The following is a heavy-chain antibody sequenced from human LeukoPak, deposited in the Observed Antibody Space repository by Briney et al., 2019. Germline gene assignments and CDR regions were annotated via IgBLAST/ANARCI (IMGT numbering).Heavy chain of an antibody. J-gene: IGHJ4*02. D-gene: IGHD3-16*01. CDR1: GFSFSSCA. Sequence: GGSLRLSCAASGFSFSSCAMTWARQAPVKGLEWVSAISGDGTRTYYADSVKGRFTISRDNSKNTLYLEMSSLRVEDTAIYYCAKWPEGAMDYFDYWGQGTLVTVSS. CDR3: AKWPEGAMDYFDY. V-gene: IGHV3-23*01. CDR2: ISGDGTRT.